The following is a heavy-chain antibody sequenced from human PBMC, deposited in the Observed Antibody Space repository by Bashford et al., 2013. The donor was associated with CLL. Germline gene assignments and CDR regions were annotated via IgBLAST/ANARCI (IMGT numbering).Heavy chain of an antibody. CDR1: GFTFTTYS. Sequence: RLSCTASGFTFTTYSMNWVRQAPGKGLEWVSSISSSSSIYYADSVRGRFTISRDNAKNSLYLQMNSLRAEDTAVYYCASDMNGMDVWGQGTTVTVSS. V-gene: IGHV3-21*01. CDR3: ASDMNGMDV. D-gene: IGHD3-16*01. CDR2: ISSSSSI. J-gene: IGHJ6*02.